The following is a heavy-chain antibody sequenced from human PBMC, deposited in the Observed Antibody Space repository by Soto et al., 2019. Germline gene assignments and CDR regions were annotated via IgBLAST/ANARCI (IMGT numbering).Heavy chain of an antibody. J-gene: IGHJ4*02. D-gene: IGHD4-17*01. CDR1: GFTFSDHN. CDR3: ARAAPYGDYALDY. V-gene: IGHV3-11*01. Sequence: GGSLRLSCAASGFTFSDHNTAWIRQAPGKGLEWLSYITTSSTLYYAVSVKGRFTMSRDNAKNSLYLLMNSLRVEDTAVYYCARAAPYGDYALDYWGQGTLVTVSS. CDR2: ITTSSTL.